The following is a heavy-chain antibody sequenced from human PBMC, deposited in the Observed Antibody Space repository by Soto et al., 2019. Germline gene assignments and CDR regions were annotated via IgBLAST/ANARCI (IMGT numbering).Heavy chain of an antibody. V-gene: IGHV3-23*01. Sequence: DVRLLESGGGLVQPGGSLRLSCAASGFTFSSYSMSWVRQAPGKGLEWVSTIGTSASTYYGDSVRSRFTISRDNSRNTLYLQLNSLPAEDTAVYYCADLSRYCTSSNCDWGQGTLVTVSS. J-gene: IGHJ4*02. CDR1: GFTFSSYS. D-gene: IGHD2-2*01. CDR3: ADLSRYCTSSNCD. CDR2: IGTSAST.